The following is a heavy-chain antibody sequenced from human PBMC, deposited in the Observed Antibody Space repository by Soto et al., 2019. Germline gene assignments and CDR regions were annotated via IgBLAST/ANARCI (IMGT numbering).Heavy chain of an antibody. J-gene: IGHJ3*02. CDR1: GYTFPSYY. CDR2: INPSGGST. Sequence: ASVKVSCKASGYTFPSYYMHWVRQAPGQGLEWMGIINPSGGSTSYAQKFQGRVTMTRDTSTSTVYMELSSLRSEDTAVYYCASSGYCSGGSCYSEKTRGAFDIWGQGTMVTVSS. CDR3: ASSGYCSGGSCYSEKTRGAFDI. D-gene: IGHD2-15*01. V-gene: IGHV1-46*03.